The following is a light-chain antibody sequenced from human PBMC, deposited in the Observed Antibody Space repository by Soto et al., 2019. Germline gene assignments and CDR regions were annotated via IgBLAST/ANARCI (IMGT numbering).Light chain of an antibody. CDR1: QSISSY. CDR3: QQSYSAPGA. Sequence: DIQVTQSPSSLSASVGDRVTITCRASQSISSYLNWYQQKPGKAPKLLIYAASSLQSGVPSRFSGSGSGTDFTLTISSLQPEDFAIYYCQQSYSAPGAFGQGTEVEIK. CDR2: AAS. J-gene: IGKJ1*01. V-gene: IGKV1-39*01.